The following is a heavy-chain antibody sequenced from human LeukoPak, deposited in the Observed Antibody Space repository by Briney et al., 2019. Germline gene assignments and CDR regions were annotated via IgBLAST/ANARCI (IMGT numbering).Heavy chain of an antibody. Sequence: GASVKVSCKASGYTFTGYYMHWVRQAPGQGLEWMGWINPNSGDTNYAQKFQGRVTMTRDTSISTAYMELSRLRSDDTAVYYCARAVTTCYAMDVWGQGTTFTVSS. D-gene: IGHD4-17*01. CDR3: ARAVTTCYAMDV. V-gene: IGHV1-2*02. J-gene: IGHJ6*02. CDR2: INPNSGDT. CDR1: GYTFTGYY.